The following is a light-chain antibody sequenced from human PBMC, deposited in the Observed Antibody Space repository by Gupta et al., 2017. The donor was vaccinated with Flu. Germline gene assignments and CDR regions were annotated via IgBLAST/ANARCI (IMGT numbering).Light chain of an antibody. CDR3: QQDHNNPRT. J-gene: IGKJ1*01. CDR1: QSILYTSNNKNN. V-gene: IGKV4-1*01. Sequence: DIVMTQSPDSLAVSLGERATINCRSSQSILYTSNNKNNLAWYQQKPGQPSQLLIYWASTRESGVPDRFSGRGSGTDFTLTISSLQAEDVAVYYCQQDHNNPRTFGQGTKVEIK. CDR2: WAS.